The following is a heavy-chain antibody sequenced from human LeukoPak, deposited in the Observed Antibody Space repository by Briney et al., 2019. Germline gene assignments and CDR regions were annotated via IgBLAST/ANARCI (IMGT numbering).Heavy chain of an antibody. J-gene: IGHJ5*02. CDR2: IYSSGNT. Sequence: SETLSLTCTVSGGSISSGSHYWRWIRQPAGKGLEWIGRIYSSGNTNYNPSLKSRVTISLDTSKNQFSLNLSSVTAADTAVYYCAGEVGGSWFDPWGLGTLVTVSS. D-gene: IGHD1-26*01. CDR3: AGEVGGSWFDP. CDR1: GGSISSGSHY. V-gene: IGHV4-61*02.